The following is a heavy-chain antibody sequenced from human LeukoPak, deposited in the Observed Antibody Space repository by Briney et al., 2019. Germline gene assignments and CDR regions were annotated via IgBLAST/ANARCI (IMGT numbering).Heavy chain of an antibody. V-gene: IGHV3-30-3*01. CDR1: GFTFSNHG. D-gene: IGHD3-10*01. CDR3: ARMEDRYGSGSYSHGGY. CDR2: ISHDGSNK. J-gene: IGHJ4*02. Sequence: PGGSLRLSCAASGFTFSNHGMHWVRQAPGKGLEWVAVISHDGSNKYYADSVKGRFTISRDNSKNTLYLQMNSLRAEDTAVYYCARMEDRYGSGSYSHGGYWGQGTLVTVSS.